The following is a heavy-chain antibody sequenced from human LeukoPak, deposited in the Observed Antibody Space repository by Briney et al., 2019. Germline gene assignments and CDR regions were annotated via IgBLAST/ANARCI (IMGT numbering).Heavy chain of an antibody. V-gene: IGHV4-59*08. D-gene: IGHD2-21*01. Sequence: PSETLSLTCTVTGGSISSYYWSWIRQPPGKGLEWIGYIYYSGSTNYNPSLKSRVTISVDTSKNQFSLKLSSVTAADTAVYYCARHLGGDDAFDIWGQGTMVTVSS. CDR1: GGSISSYY. CDR3: ARHLGGDDAFDI. CDR2: IYYSGST. J-gene: IGHJ3*02.